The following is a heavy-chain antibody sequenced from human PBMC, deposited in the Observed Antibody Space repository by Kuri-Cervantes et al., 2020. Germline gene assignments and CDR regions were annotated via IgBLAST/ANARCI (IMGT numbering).Heavy chain of an antibody. J-gene: IGHJ6*02. CDR2: TYYRSKWYN. CDR1: GDSVSSNSAA. Sequence: SCAISGDSVSSNSAAWNWIRQSPSRGPEWLGRTYYRSKWYNDYAVSVKSRITINPDTSKNQFSLQLNSVTPEDTAVYYCARDRRWNYCYGMDVWGQGTTVTVSS. V-gene: IGHV6-1*01. D-gene: IGHD4-23*01. CDR3: ARDRRWNYCYGMDV.